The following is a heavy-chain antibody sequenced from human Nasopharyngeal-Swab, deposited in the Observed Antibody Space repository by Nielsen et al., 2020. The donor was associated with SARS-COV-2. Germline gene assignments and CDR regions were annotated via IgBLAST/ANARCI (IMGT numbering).Heavy chain of an antibody. Sequence: GESLKISCAASGFTFSNYGMHWVRQDPGKGLEWVAVIWYDGSNKYYADSVKGRFTISRDNSKNTVYLQMNSLRAEDTAVYYCARGGHKHDYGDYGLGYWGQGTLVTVSS. CDR3: ARGGHKHDYGDYGLGY. J-gene: IGHJ4*02. CDR2: IWYDGSNK. CDR1: GFTFSNYG. V-gene: IGHV3-33*01. D-gene: IGHD4-17*01.